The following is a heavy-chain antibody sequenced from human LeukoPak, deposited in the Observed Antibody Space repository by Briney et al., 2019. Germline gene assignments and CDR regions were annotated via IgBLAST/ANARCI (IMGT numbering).Heavy chain of an antibody. J-gene: IGHJ4*02. Sequence: SETLSLTFTVSGGSISSYYWSWIRQPPGKGLEWIGYIYHSGSTYYNPSLKSRVTISVDRSKNQFSLKLSSVTAADTAVYYCARSYSSSSYFDYWGQGTLVTVSS. CDR2: IYHSGST. CDR3: ARSYSSSSYFDY. V-gene: IGHV4-59*12. CDR1: GGSISSYY. D-gene: IGHD6-6*01.